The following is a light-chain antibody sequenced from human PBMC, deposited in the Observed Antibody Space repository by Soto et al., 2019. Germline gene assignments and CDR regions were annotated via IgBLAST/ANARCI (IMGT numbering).Light chain of an antibody. V-gene: IGLV2-18*02. CDR2: EVS. Sequence: QSVLTQAPSVAGSPGQSVTISCTGTNNDVGGYKGVSWYQQSPGPAPKLIIYEVSNRPSGVPGRFSGSKSGNTASLTISGLQAEDETDYYCFSYTRRDTYVFGPGTKVTVL. CDR3: FSYTRRDTYV. J-gene: IGLJ1*01. CDR1: NNDVGGYKG.